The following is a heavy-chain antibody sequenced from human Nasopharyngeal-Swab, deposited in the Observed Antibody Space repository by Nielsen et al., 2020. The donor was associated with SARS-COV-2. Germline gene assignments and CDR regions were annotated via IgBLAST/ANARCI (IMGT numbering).Heavy chain of an antibody. D-gene: IGHD3-3*01. J-gene: IGHJ6*03. Sequence: ASVKVSCKASGYTFTSYGISWVRQDPGQGLEWMGWISAYNGNTNYAQKLQGRVTMTTDTSTSTAYMELRSLRSDDTAVYYCAREIFGVANYYYYYMDVWGKGTTVTVSS. CDR2: ISAYNGNT. V-gene: IGHV1-18*01. CDR1: GYTFTSYG. CDR3: AREIFGVANYYYYYMDV.